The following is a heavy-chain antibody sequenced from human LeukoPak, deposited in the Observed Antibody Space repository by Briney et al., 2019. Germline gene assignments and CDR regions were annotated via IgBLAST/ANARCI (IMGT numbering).Heavy chain of an antibody. CDR2: ISYDGSNK. CDR3: ARDLGPHDY. Sequence: GGSLRLSCAASGFTFSSYAMSWVRQAPGKGLEWVAVISYDGSNKYYADSVKGRFTISRDNSKNTLYLQMNSLRAEDTAVYYCARDLGPHDYWGQGTLVTVSS. CDR1: GFTFSSYA. D-gene: IGHD7-27*01. J-gene: IGHJ4*02. V-gene: IGHV3-30-3*01.